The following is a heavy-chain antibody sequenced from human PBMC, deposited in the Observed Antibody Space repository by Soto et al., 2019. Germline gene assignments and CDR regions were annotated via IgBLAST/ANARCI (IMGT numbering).Heavy chain of an antibody. CDR1: GDSVSSNSAA. V-gene: IGHV6-1*01. D-gene: IGHD2-15*01. CDR3: ARTVGWLDP. J-gene: IGHJ5*02. CDR2: TYYRSKWYK. Sequence: PSQTLSITCAISGDSVSSNSAAWNWIRQSPSRGLEWLGRTYYRSKWYKEYAASVRSRITINPDTSKNQFSLQLNSVSPEDTAVYYCARTVGWLDPWGQGTLVTGPS.